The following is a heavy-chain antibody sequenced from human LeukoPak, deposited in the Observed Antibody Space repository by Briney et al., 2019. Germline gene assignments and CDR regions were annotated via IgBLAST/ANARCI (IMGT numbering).Heavy chain of an antibody. CDR3: AKDMGGSYFSYYCMDV. CDR2: MSWNSGRR. J-gene: IGHJ6*02. CDR1: GFTFDNYA. Sequence: GRSLRLSCAASGFTFDNYAMHWVRHAPRKGLERVSGMSWNSGRRGYADSPKGRFTISRDNAKNSLYLQTKSLIADDAALYYCAKDMGGSYFSYYCMDVWGQGTTVTVSS. D-gene: IGHD1-26*01. V-gene: IGHV3-9*01.